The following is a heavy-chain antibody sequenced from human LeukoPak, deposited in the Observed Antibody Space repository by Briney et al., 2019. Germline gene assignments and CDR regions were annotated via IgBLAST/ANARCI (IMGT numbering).Heavy chain of an antibody. J-gene: IGHJ4*02. CDR1: GGTFSSYA. CDR2: IIPILGIA. CDR3: ARDRLVTYYFDY. Sequence: SVKVSCKASGGTFSSYAISWVRQAPGQGLEWMGRIIPILGIANYAQKFQGRVTITADKSTSTAYMELSSLRSEDTAVYYCARDRLVTYYFDYWAREPWSPSPQ. V-gene: IGHV1-69*04. D-gene: IGHD3-16*01.